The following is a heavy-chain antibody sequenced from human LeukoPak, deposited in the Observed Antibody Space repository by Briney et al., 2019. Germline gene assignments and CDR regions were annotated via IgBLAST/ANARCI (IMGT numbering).Heavy chain of an antibody. CDR3: AKVRYLAVAGPRKTNWFDP. CDR1: GFTFSSYA. CDR2: ISGSGGST. Sequence: GRSLRLSCAASGFTFSSYAMSWVRQAPGKGLEWVSAISGSGGSTYYADSVKGRFTISRDNSKNTLYLQMNSLRAEDTAVYYCAKVRYLAVAGPRKTNWFDPWGQGTLVTVSS. V-gene: IGHV3-23*01. J-gene: IGHJ5*02. D-gene: IGHD6-19*01.